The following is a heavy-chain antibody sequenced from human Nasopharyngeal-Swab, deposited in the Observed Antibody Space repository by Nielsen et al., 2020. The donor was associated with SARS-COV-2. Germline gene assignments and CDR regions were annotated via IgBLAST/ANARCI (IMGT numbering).Heavy chain of an antibody. CDR3: ARVRTRWNDAFDI. V-gene: IGHV1-8*03. CDR1: GYTFTSYD. J-gene: IGHJ3*02. Sequence: ASVKFSCKASGYTFTSYDINWVRQATGQGLEWMGWMNPNSGNTGYAQKFQGRVPITRNTSISTAYMELSSLRSEDTAVYYCARVRTRWNDAFDIWGQGTMVTVSS. CDR2: MNPNSGNT. D-gene: IGHD5-24*01.